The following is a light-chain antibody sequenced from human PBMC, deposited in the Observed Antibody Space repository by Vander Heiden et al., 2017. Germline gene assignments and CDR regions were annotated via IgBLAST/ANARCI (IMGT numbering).Light chain of an antibody. J-gene: IGKJ5*01. CDR1: QSVSSSY. CDR3: QQYGSSIT. V-gene: IGKV3-20*01. Sequence: IVLTQSPGPLSLFPVERATLSCRASQSVSSSYLARYQQKPGQAPRLLIYGASSRATGIPDRFSGSGSGTDFTLTISRLEPEDFAVYYCQQYGSSITFGQGTRLEIK. CDR2: GAS.